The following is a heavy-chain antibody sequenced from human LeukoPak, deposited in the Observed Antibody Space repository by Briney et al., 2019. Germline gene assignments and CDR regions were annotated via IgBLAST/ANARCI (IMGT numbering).Heavy chain of an antibody. CDR1: ESIFSSYA. CDR3: ARSGYSYGFRTLDY. CDR2: IIPIFGPA. J-gene: IGHJ4*02. Sequence: ASVKVSCKASESIFSSYALSWVRQAPGQGLEWMGGIIPIFGPANYAQKFQGRVTITADESTSTAYMELSSLRSEDTAFYYCARSGYSYGFRTLDYWGQGTLVTVSS. D-gene: IGHD5-18*01. V-gene: IGHV1-69*01.